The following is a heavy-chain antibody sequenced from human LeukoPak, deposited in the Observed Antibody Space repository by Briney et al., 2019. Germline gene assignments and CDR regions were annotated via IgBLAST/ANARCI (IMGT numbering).Heavy chain of an antibody. V-gene: IGHV3-23*01. CDR3: AIVATVTSNFNS. CDR2: IDSSGAVT. D-gene: IGHD5-24*01. J-gene: IGHJ4*02. Sequence: GGSLRLSCAASGFTFSNYAMNWVRQAPGKGLERVSAIDSSGAVTYYADSVKGRFTISRDNSKNTLYLQVSSLRVEDTAIYYCAIVATVTSNFNSWGQGALFTVSS. CDR1: GFTFSNYA.